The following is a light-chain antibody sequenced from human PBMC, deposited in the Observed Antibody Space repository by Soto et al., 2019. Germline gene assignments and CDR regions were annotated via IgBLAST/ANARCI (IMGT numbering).Light chain of an antibody. Sequence: EIVITQSPATLSVSPGERASLSCSASQTIYTNLAWYQQKPGQAPRLLIYGASSRATGIPDRFSGSGSGTDFTLTISRLEPDDFAVYYCQQYRDSRTFGQGTKVDIK. CDR1: QTIYTN. J-gene: IGKJ1*01. V-gene: IGKV3-20*01. CDR3: QQYRDSRT. CDR2: GAS.